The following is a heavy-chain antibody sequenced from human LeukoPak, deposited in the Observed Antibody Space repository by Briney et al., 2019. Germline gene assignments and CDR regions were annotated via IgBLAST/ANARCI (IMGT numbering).Heavy chain of an antibody. V-gene: IGHV1-69*02. CDR2: IIPILGIA. CDR1: GGTFSSYT. J-gene: IGHJ4*02. D-gene: IGHD1-26*01. CDR3: ARPPSGSYYNFDY. Sequence: SVKVSCKASGGTFSSYTISWVRQAPGQGLEWMGRIIPILGIANYAQKFQGRVTITADKSTSTAYMELSSLRSEDTAVYYCARPPSGSYYNFDYWGQGTLVTVSS.